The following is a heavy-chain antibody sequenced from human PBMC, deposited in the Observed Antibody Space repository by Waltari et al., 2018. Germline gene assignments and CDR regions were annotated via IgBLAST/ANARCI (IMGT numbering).Heavy chain of an antibody. V-gene: IGHV1-46*01. Sequence: HAPGQGLQWMGISNPSGGRTSSAQKFQGRITLTSDTSTSTVYMELSSLRSDDTAVYYCARADYGSGTYFNPPYFDYWGQGTLVTVSS. CDR3: ARADYGSGTYFNPPYFDY. J-gene: IGHJ4*02. D-gene: IGHD3-10*01. CDR2: SNPSGGRT.